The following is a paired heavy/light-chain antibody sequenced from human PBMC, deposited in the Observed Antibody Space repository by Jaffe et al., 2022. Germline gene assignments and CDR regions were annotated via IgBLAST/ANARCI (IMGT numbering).Light chain of an antibody. CDR2: ENN. CDR1: SSNIGNNY. V-gene: IGLV1-51*01. CDR3: GSWDSSLSPHWV. J-gene: IGLJ3*02. Sequence: QSVLTQPPSVSAAPGQKVTISCSGSSSNIGNNYVSWYQQLPGTAPKLLIYENNKRPSGIPDRFSGSKSGTSATLGITGLQTGDEADYYCGSWDSSLSPHWVFGGGTKLTV.
Heavy chain of an antibody. Sequence: QVQLVQSGAEVKKPGASVKVSCKASGYTFSGYYIHWVRQAPGQGLEWMGRINPNSAGTNYAQKFQGRVTMTRDTSISTAYMELSRLRSDDTAVYYCARVGYCSGDRCLAEIGYWGQGTLVIVSS. CDR2: INPNSAGT. CDR3: ARVGYCSGDRCLAEIGY. V-gene: IGHV1-2*06. D-gene: IGHD2-15*01. J-gene: IGHJ4*02. CDR1: GYTFSGYY.